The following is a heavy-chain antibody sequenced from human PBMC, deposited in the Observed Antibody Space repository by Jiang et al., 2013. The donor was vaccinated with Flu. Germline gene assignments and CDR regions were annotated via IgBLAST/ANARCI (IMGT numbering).Heavy chain of an antibody. J-gene: IGHJ6*02. V-gene: IGHV5-51*01. CDR2: IYPGDSDT. Sequence: GAEVKKPGESLKISCKGSGYSFTSYWIGWVRQMPGKGLEWMGIIYPGDSDTRYSPSFQGQVTISADKSISTAYLQWSSLKASDTAMYYCARHYPYYYGSGSYVAYYYYGMDVWGQGTTVTVSS. D-gene: IGHD3-10*01. CDR1: GYSFTSYW. CDR3: ARHYPYYYGSGSYVAYYYYGMDV.